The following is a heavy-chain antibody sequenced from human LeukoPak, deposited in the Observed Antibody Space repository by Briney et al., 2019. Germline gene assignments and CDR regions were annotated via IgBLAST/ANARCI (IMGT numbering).Heavy chain of an antibody. V-gene: IGHV4-39*01. CDR2: IYYSGST. D-gene: IGHD3-22*01. Sequence: SETLSLTCTVSGGSISSSSYYWGWIRQPPGKGLEWIGSIYYSGSTYYNPSLKSRVTISVDTAKNQFSLNLSSVTAADTAVYYCARRDDYDSSGYRFDYWGQGTLVTVSS. CDR3: ARRDDYDSSGYRFDY. CDR1: GGSISSSSYY. J-gene: IGHJ4*02.